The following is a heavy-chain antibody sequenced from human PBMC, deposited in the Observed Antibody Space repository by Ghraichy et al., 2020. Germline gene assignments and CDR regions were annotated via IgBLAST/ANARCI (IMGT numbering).Heavy chain of an antibody. Sequence: SETLSLTCTVSGGSISSYYWSWIRQPPGKGLEWIGYIYYSGSTNYNPSLKSRVTISVDTSKNQFSLKLSSVTAADTAVYYCARDGGGPLVDYYYGMDVWGQGTTVTVSS. V-gene: IGHV4-59*01. CDR1: GGSISSYY. D-gene: IGHD2-15*01. CDR2: IYYSGST. CDR3: ARDGGGPLVDYYYGMDV. J-gene: IGHJ6*02.